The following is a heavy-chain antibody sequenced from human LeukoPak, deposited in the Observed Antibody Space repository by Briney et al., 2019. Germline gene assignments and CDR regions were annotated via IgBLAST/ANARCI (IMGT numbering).Heavy chain of an antibody. CDR1: GYTFSNYY. Sequence: GASVKVSCKASGYTFSNYYMHWVRQAPGQGLEWMGWISAYNGNTIYAQKLQGRVTMTTDTSTSTAYMELRSLRSDDTAVYYCARDRPSYGDHDYWGQGTLVTVSS. CDR3: ARDRPSYGDHDY. V-gene: IGHV1-18*04. J-gene: IGHJ4*02. D-gene: IGHD4-17*01. CDR2: ISAYNGNT.